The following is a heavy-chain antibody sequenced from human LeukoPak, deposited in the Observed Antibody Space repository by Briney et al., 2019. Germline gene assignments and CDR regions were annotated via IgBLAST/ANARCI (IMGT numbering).Heavy chain of an antibody. V-gene: IGHV3-48*01. CDR1: GFTFSSYS. CDR3: ARDLVPSQAHYPEAFDI. CDR2: ISSSSSTI. Sequence: GGSLRLSCAASGFTFSSYSMNWVRQAPGKGLEWVSYISSSSSTIYYADSVKGRFTISRDNAKNSLYLQMNSLRAEDTAVYYCARDLVPSQAHYPEAFDIWGQGTMVTVSS. D-gene: IGHD2-2*01. J-gene: IGHJ3*02.